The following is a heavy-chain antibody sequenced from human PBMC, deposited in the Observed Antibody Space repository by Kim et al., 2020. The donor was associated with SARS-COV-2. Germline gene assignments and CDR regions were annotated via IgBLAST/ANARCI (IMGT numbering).Heavy chain of an antibody. V-gene: IGHV3-21*01. CDR3: ARDREVPAAKVDY. Sequence: GGSLRLSCAASGFTFSSYSMNWVRQAPGKGLEWVSSISSSSSYIYYADSVKGRFTISRDNAKNSLYLQMNSLRAEDTAVYYCARDREVPAAKVDYWGQGTLVTVSS. CDR1: GFTFSSYS. CDR2: ISSSSSYI. D-gene: IGHD2-2*01. J-gene: IGHJ4*02.